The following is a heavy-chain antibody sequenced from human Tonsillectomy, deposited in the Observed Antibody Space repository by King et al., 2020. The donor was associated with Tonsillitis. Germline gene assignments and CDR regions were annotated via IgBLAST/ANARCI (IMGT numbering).Heavy chain of an antibody. J-gene: IGHJ4*02. CDR3: ARPLISPISSPGFFFDY. CDR1: GGSISSSISY. Sequence: QLQESGPGLVKPSETLSLTCTVSGGSISSSISYWGWIRQPPGKGLEWIGSIDYSGSTYYNPSLKSRVTISLDMSKNQFSLKLTSVTAADTAVYYCARPLISPISSPGFFFDYWGQGTLVTVSS. V-gene: IGHV4-39*01. D-gene: IGHD2-2*02. CDR2: IDYSGST.